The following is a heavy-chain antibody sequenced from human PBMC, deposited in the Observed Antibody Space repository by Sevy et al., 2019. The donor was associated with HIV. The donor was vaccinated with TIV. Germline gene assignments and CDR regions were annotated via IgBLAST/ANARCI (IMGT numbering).Heavy chain of an antibody. CDR2: ISGSGGST. V-gene: IGHV3-23*01. CDR1: GFTFSSYA. CDR3: AKDPRSYHSSSWYYFDY. D-gene: IGHD6-13*01. J-gene: IGHJ4*02. Sequence: GGSLRLSCAASGFTFSSYAMSWVRQAPGKGLEWVSAISGSGGSTYYADSVKGRFTISRDNSKNTLYLQMNSLRAEDTAVYYCAKDPRSYHSSSWYYFDYWGQRTLVTVSS.